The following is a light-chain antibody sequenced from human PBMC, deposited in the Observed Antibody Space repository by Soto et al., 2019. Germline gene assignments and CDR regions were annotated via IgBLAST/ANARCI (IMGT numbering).Light chain of an antibody. CDR1: SSDVGDYNY. V-gene: IGLV2-8*01. CDR3: SSYAGSNNV. CDR2: EVS. J-gene: IGLJ2*01. Sequence: QSALTQPPSASGSPGQSVTISCTGTSSDVGDYNYVSWYQQHPGKAPKLMIYEVSKRPSGVPDRFSGSKSGNTASLTVSGLQAEDEADYYCSSYAGSNNVFGGGTKLTVL.